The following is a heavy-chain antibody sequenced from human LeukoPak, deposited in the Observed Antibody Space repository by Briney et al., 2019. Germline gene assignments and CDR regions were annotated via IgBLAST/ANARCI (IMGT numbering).Heavy chain of an antibody. D-gene: IGHD2-8*02. CDR1: GFTFSTYA. CDR3: AFQSGGVLY. J-gene: IGHJ4*02. Sequence: PGGSLRLSCAASGFTFSTYALNWVRRAPGKGLEWLSQISRSGSTIYYADSVKGRFTISRDNAKNSLYLQMNSLRDDDTAVYYCAFQSGGVLYWGQGTLVTVSS. CDR2: ISRSGSTI. V-gene: IGHV3-48*02.